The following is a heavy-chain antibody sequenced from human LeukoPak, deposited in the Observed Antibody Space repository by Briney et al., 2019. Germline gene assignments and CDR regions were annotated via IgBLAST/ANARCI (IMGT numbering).Heavy chain of an antibody. V-gene: IGHV1-69*04. CDR1: GGTFSSYA. CDR2: IIPILGIA. D-gene: IGHD5-24*01. Sequence: SVKVSCKASGGTFSSYAISWVRQAPGQGLEWMGGIIPILGIANYAQKFQGRVTITADKSTSTAYMELSSLRSEDTAVYYCARDAGVEMATDWGQGTLVTVSS. J-gene: IGHJ4*02. CDR3: ARDAGVEMATD.